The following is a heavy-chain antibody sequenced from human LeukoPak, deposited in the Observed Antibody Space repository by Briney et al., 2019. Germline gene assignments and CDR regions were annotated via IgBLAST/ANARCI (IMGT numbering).Heavy chain of an antibody. CDR3: AKDLKESAGMATIFDY. Sequence: GGSLRLSCAASGFTFSSYWMSWVRQAPGKGLEWVSAISGSGGSTYYADSVKGRFTISRDNSKNTLYLQMNSLRAEDTAVYYCAKDLKESAGMATIFDYWGQGTLVTVSS. V-gene: IGHV3-23*01. D-gene: IGHD5-24*01. J-gene: IGHJ4*02. CDR2: ISGSGGST. CDR1: GFTFSSYW.